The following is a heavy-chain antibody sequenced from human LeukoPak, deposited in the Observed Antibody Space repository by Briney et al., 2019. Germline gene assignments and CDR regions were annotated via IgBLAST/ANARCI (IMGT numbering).Heavy chain of an antibody. CDR2: MYSSGTT. V-gene: IGHV4-4*07. CDR3: ARDVGGYNYGDSLDS. D-gene: IGHD5-18*01. CDR1: GGSLSSYY. J-gene: IGHJ4*02. Sequence: PSETLSLTCTVSGGSLSSYYWNWIRQPAGKGLEWIRRMYSSGTTSYNSSLKSRVTMSGDTSKNRFSLKMSSVTAADTAVYYCARDVGGYNYGDSLDSRGQGTLVSVSS.